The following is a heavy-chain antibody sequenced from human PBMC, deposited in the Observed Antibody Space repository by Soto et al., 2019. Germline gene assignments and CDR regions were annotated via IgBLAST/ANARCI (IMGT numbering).Heavy chain of an antibody. CDR1: GFTFSSYS. Sequence: GGSLRLSCAASGFTFSSYSMNWVRQAPGKGLEWVSYISSSSSTIYYADSVKGRFTISRDNAKNSLYLQMNSLRDEDTAVYYCARVPPPPMADAFDIWGQGTMVTVSS. CDR2: ISSSSSTI. CDR3: ARVPPPPMADAFDI. J-gene: IGHJ3*02. V-gene: IGHV3-48*02. D-gene: IGHD3-10*01.